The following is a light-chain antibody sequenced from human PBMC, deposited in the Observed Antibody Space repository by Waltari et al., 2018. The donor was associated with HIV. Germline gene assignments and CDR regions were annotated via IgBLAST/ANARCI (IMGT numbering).Light chain of an antibody. CDR3: ATWDDSLSGPV. J-gene: IGLJ3*02. Sequence: QSVLTQPPSVSEAPRQRVTISCSGSSSNIGNKAVNWYQQFPGKAPKLLIYSDALLPSGVPDRFSGSKSGTSASLAISGLQSEDEADYYCATWDDSLSGPVFGGGTKVTVL. CDR1: SSNIGNKA. V-gene: IGLV1-36*01. CDR2: SDA.